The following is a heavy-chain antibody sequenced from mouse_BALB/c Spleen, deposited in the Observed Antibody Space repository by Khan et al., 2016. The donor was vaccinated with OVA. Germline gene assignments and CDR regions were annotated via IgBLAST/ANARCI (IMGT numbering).Heavy chain of an antibody. Sequence: QVQLKQSGPGLVAPSQSLSITCTVSGFSLTSYGVHWVRQPPGKGLEWLGVIWAGGSTIYNSALMSRLSIRKDNSKSQVFLKMNSLQTEDTAMYYCARLEDIWGQGTTLTVSS. D-gene: IGHD1-3*01. V-gene: IGHV2-9*02. CDR3: ARLEDI. CDR1: GFSLTSYG. CDR2: IWAGGST. J-gene: IGHJ2*01.